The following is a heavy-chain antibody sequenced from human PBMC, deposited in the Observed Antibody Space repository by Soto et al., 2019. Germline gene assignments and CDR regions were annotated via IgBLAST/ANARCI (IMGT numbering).Heavy chain of an antibody. D-gene: IGHD2-2*01. CDR1: GDSVSSNSAA. CDR3: AREGYCSSTSCYSVVYSNDIYYDGMYF. Sequence: SQTLSLTCAISGDSVSSNSAAWNGIRQSPSRGLEWLGRTYYRSKWYNAYAVSVKSRITINPDTSKNQFSLQLNSVTPEDTAVYYCAREGYCSSTSCYSVVYSNDIYYDGMYFCSQGTSVIGSS. V-gene: IGHV6-1*01. J-gene: IGHJ6*02. CDR2: TYYRSKWYN.